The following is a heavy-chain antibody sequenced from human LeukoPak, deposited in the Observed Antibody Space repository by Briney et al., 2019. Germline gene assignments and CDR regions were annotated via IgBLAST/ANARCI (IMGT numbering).Heavy chain of an antibody. D-gene: IGHD3-22*01. V-gene: IGHV3-23*01. CDR2: ISCIGGST. Sequence: GSLRLSCAASRFTFSSFAMGWGRHAPGKGLGWVSAISCIGGSTYYADSVKGRFTISRDNSKNTLYLQMNSLRAEDTAVYYCAKDIKPGYYYDSSGFDAFDIWGQGTMVTVSS. CDR3: AKDIKPGYYYDSSGFDAFDI. CDR1: RFTFSSFA. J-gene: IGHJ3*02.